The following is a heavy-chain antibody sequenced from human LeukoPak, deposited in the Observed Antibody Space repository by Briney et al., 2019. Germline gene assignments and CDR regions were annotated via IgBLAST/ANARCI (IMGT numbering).Heavy chain of an antibody. J-gene: IGHJ5*02. Sequence: SETLSLTCAVSGGSISTYHWNWIRQPRGKGLEWIGYIYYGGSAIYNPSLKSRVTISVDRSKNQFSLKLNSVTAADTAVYYCATMAVAGTGYNWLDPWGQGTLVTVSS. CDR3: ATMAVAGTGYNWLDP. CDR1: GGSISTYH. CDR2: IYYGGSA. V-gene: IGHV4-59*08. D-gene: IGHD6-19*01.